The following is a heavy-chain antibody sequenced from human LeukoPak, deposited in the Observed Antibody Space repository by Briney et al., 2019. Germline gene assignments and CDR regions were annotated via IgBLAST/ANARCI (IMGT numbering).Heavy chain of an antibody. J-gene: IGHJ6*02. CDR2: ISSSNTI. CDR3: ARGPLKYYYGMDV. Sequence: PGGSLRLSCTASGFAFSTYGMNWVRQAPGKGLEWVSYISSSNTIYYADSVKGRFTISRDNAKNSLYLQMTSLRAEDTAVYYCARGPLKYYYGMDVWGQGTTVTVSS. V-gene: IGHV3-48*01. CDR1: GFAFSTYG. D-gene: IGHD3-16*02.